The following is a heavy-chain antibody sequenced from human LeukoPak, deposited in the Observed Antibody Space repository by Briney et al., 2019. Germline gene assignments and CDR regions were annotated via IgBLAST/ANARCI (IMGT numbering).Heavy chain of an antibody. CDR2: INPSGGST. CDR3: ARDPSPDYYDSSGYAFDI. J-gene: IGHJ3*02. V-gene: IGHV1-46*01. D-gene: IGHD3-22*01. Sequence: ASVKVSCKASGYTFTSYYMYWVRQAPGQGLEWMGIINPSGGSTSYAQKFQGRVTMTRDTSTSTVYMELSSLRSEDTAVYYCARDPSPDYYDSSGYAFDIWGQGTMVTVSS. CDR1: GYTFTSYY.